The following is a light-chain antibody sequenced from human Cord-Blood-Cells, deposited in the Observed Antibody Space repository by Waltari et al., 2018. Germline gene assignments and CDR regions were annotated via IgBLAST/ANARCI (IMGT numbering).Light chain of an antibody. J-gene: IGKJ1*01. Sequence: DIQMTQPPSSLSASVGDTVTITCRASQSISSYLNWYQEKPGKAPKLLIYAASSLQSGVPSRFSGSGAGTDFTLTISSLQPEDFATYYCQQSYSTPWTFGQGTKVEIK. CDR3: QQSYSTPWT. V-gene: IGKV1-39*01. CDR1: QSISSY. CDR2: AAS.